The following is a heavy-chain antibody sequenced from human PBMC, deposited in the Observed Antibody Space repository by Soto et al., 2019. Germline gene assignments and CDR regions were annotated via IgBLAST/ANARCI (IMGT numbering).Heavy chain of an antibody. CDR3: TRDPIHPVYDILTGYYVVDAFDI. CDR2: IRSKAYGGTT. D-gene: IGHD3-9*01. J-gene: IGHJ3*02. CDR1: GFTFGDYA. V-gene: IGHV3-49*03. Sequence: GGSLRLSCTASGFTFGDYAMSWFRQAPGKGLEWVGFIRSKAYGGTTEYAASVKGRFTISRDDSKSITYLQMNSLKTEDTAVYYCTRDPIHPVYDILTGYYVVDAFDIWGQGTMVTVSS.